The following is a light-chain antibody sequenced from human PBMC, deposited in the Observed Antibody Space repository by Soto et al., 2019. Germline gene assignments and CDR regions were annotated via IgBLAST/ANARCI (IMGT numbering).Light chain of an antibody. CDR2: EVS. J-gene: IGLJ2*01. V-gene: IGLV2-14*01. CDR1: SSDIGGYNY. CDR3: SSYTSSNTRVV. Sequence: QSVLTQPASVSGSPGQSITISCTGTSSDIGGYNYVSWYQQHPGKAPKLMIYEVSNRPSRVSNRFSASKSGNTASLTISGLQAEDKADYYCSSYTSSNTRVVFGGGTKVTVL.